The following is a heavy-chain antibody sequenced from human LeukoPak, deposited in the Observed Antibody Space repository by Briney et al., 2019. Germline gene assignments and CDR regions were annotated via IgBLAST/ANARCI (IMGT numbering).Heavy chain of an antibody. CDR2: IRGGGSNT. V-gene: IGHV3-23*01. CDR3: AKCSASYSNDAFDV. CDR1: GFTLNNYA. Sequence: GGSLRLSCAAPGFTLNNYAMNWVRQAPGKGLEWVSYIRGGGSNTRYSDSVKGRFIISRDNSKNILYLQMNSLRAEDTAKYYCAKCSASYSNDAFDVWGRGTMVTVPS. J-gene: IGHJ3*01. D-gene: IGHD3-10*02.